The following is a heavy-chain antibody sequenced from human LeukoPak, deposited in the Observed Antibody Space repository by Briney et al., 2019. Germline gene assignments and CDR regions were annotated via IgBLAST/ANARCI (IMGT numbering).Heavy chain of an antibody. Sequence: GGSLRLSCAASGFTFSSYAMHWVRQAPGKGLEWVAVISYDGSNKYYADSVKGRFTISRDNSKNTLYLQMNSLRAEDTAVYYCARAFSNVWFTFQHWGQGTLVTVSS. CDR1: GFTFSSYA. CDR3: ARAFSNVWFTFQH. J-gene: IGHJ1*01. CDR2: ISYDGSNK. V-gene: IGHV3-30*04. D-gene: IGHD3-3*02.